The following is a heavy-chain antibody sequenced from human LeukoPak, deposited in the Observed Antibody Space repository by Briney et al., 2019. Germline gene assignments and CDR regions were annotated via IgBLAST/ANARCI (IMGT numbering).Heavy chain of an antibody. CDR1: GFTLSSYN. V-gene: IGHV3-21*01. D-gene: IGHD3-9*01. CDR2: ISSSSSYI. J-gene: IGHJ6*03. CDR3: ARDHFEWYYVDV. Sequence: GGSLRLSCAASGFTLSSYNMNWVRQAPGKGLEWVSSISSSSSYIYYADSVKGRFTISRDNAKNSLYLQMNSLRAEDTAVYYCARDHFEWYYVDVWGKGATVTVSS.